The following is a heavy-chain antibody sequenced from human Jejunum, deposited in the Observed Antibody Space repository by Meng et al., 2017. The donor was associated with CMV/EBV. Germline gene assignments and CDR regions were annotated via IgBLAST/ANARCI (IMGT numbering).Heavy chain of an antibody. CDR2: ISWNSGSI. CDR1: GFTFNDYA. Sequence: SLKISCAASGFTFNDYAMHWVRQVPGKGLEWVSGISWNSGSIRYAGSVKGRFTISRDNSKNTLYLQMNSLRADDTAVYYCARLSDSWGQGTLVTVSS. J-gene: IGHJ4*02. CDR3: ARLSDS. D-gene: IGHD2-15*01. V-gene: IGHV3-9*01.